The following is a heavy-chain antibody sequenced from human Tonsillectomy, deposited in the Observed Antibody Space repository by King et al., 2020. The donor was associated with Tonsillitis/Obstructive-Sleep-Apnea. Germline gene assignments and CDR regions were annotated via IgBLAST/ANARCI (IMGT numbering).Heavy chain of an antibody. CDR3: AKDLSSGWALDY. CDR1: GFSFSSNG. CDR2: ISYDGSNK. V-gene: IGHV3-30*18. D-gene: IGHD6-19*01. Sequence: VQLVESGGGVVQPGRSLRLSCAASGFSFSSNGMHWVRQAPGKGLEWVAVISYDGSNKYYADSVKGRFTISRDNYKNTLYLQMNSLRAEDTAVYYCAKDLSSGWALDYWGQGTLVTVSS. J-gene: IGHJ4*02.